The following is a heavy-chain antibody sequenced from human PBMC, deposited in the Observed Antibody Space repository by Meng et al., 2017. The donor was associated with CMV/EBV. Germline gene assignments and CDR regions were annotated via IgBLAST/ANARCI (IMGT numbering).Heavy chain of an antibody. J-gene: IGHJ6*02. Sequence: GESLKISCAASGFTFSSYAMSWVRQAPGKGLEWVSSISSSSSYIYYADSVKGRFTISRDNAKNSLYLQMNSLRAEDTAVYYCARDKQGVDGYCSSTSCLRDYYGMDVWGQGTTVTVSS. CDR3: ARDKQGVDGYCSSTSCLRDYYGMDV. D-gene: IGHD2-2*03. CDR2: ISSSSSYI. V-gene: IGHV3-21*01. CDR1: GFTFSSYA.